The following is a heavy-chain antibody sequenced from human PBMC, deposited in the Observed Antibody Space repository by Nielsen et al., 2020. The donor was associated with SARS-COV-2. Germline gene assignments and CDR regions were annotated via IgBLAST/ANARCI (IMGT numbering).Heavy chain of an antibody. J-gene: IGHJ6*02. Sequence: GGPLRLSCAASGLTFSSYWMSWVRQAPGKGLEWVANIKQDGSEKYYVDSVKGRFTISRDNAKNSLYLQMNSLRAEDTAVYYCAKDSGMDVWGQGTTVTVSS. V-gene: IGHV3-7*01. CDR1: GLTFSSYW. CDR3: AKDSGMDV. CDR2: IKQDGSEK.